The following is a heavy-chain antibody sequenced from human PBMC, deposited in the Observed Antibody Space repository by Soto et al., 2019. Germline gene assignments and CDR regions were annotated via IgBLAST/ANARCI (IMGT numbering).Heavy chain of an antibody. CDR1: GGLLSRYF. D-gene: IGHD2-2*03. CDR3: AREGNLGRWIQPLDS. J-gene: IGHJ4*02. Sequence: SENPSPPFTVSGGLLSRYFLGVIRPPPGKGLEWIGNIHYNGNTKYSPSLKSRVTMSVDTSKNHFSLKLISVTTADTAVYFCAREGNLGRWIQPLDSWGQGTLVTVSS. V-gene: IGHV4-59*01. CDR2: IHYNGNT.